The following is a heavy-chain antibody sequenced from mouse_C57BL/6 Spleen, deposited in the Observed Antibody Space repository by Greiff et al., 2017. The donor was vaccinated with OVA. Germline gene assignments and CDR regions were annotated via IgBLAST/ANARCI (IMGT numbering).Heavy chain of an antibody. D-gene: IGHD2-4*01. CDR1: GYSFTGYY. CDR3: VRRGPYDYDGAWFAY. CDR2: INPSTGGT. V-gene: IGHV1-42*01. Sequence: EVQGVESGPELVKPGASVKISCKASGYSFTGYYMNWVKQSPEQSLEWIGEINPSTGGTTYNQKFKAKATLTVDKSSSTAYMQLKSLTSEDSAVYYGVRRGPYDYDGAWFAYWGQGTLVTVSA. J-gene: IGHJ3*01.